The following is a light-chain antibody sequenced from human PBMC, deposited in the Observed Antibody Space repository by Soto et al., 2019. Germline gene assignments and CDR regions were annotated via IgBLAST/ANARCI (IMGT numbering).Light chain of an antibody. Sequence: DIQMTQSPSSLSASVGDRVTITCRASQGVSAYLLWYQQRQGRAPKLLIYAASNLKSGVPSRFSGSGSGTNFTLTITDLQPEDFGTYYCLQDYNYPWTFGQGTKVEIK. CDR3: LQDYNYPWT. CDR1: QGVSAY. CDR2: AAS. V-gene: IGKV1-39*01. J-gene: IGKJ1*01.